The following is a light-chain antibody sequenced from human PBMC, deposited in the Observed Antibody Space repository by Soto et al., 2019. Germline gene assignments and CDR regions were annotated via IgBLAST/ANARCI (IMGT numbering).Light chain of an antibody. CDR3: CSYAGSYTFVI. J-gene: IGLJ2*01. CDR1: SNDVGGYNY. V-gene: IGLV2-11*01. CDR2: DVN. Sequence: QSALTQPRSVSGSPGQSITISCTGTSNDVGGYNYVSWYQQHPGKAPKLLIYDVNNRPSRVPDRFSGSKSGNTASLTISGLQAEDEADYHCCSYAGSYTFVIFGGGTKVTVL.